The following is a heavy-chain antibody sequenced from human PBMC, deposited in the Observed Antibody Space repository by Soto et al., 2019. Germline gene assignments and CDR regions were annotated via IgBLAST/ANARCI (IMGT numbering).Heavy chain of an antibody. CDR1: VFLFDNFC. D-gene: IGHD1-26*01. CDR3: AKNQGVELVPLATVDWFDP. V-gene: IGHV3-23*01. J-gene: IGHJ5*02. CDR2: ISGSGFKK. Sequence: PGGSLTLSFSASVFLFDNFCMSWVRQAPGKGLEWISSISGSGFKKYYADSVKGRFTISRDNSKSTVYLELNNLSAEDTAVYHCAKNQGVELVPLATVDWFDPWGQGSVVNVSS.